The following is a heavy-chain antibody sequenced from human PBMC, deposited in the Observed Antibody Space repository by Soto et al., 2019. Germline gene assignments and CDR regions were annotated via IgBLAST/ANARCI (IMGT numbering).Heavy chain of an antibody. J-gene: IGHJ4*02. CDR1: GGSFNSYT. Sequence: QVQLVHSGAEVKKPGSSVKVSCKASGGSFNSYTFSWVRQAPGQGPEWMGRIIPVLGVANYAQTFQGRVTITADKSTSTVYMDLNSLRSEDTAVYYCARGAVAAGGTLGSWGQGTLVTVSS. CDR2: IIPVLGVA. CDR3: ARGAVAAGGTLGS. V-gene: IGHV1-69*02. D-gene: IGHD6-13*01.